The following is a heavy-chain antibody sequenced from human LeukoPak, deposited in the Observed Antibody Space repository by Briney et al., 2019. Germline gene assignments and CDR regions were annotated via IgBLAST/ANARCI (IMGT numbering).Heavy chain of an antibody. CDR2: MNPNSGNT. J-gene: IGHJ6*03. Sequence: APVKVSCKASGYTFTSYDINWVRQATGQGLEWMGWMNPNSGNTGYAQKFQGRVTMTRNTSISTAYMELSSLRSEDTAVYYCARPPLPNQSKYRNTDYYYYMDVWGKGTTVTVSS. CDR1: GYTFTSYD. D-gene: IGHD2/OR15-2a*01. V-gene: IGHV1-8*01. CDR3: ARPPLPNQSKYRNTDYYYYMDV.